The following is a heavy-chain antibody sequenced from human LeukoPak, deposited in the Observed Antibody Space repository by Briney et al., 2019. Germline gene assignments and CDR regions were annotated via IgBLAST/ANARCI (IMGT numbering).Heavy chain of an antibody. D-gene: IGHD3-22*01. CDR3: ARAGYYYDSSGYSPLFDY. J-gene: IGHJ4*02. V-gene: IGHV4-4*07. CDR1: GGSISSYY. Sequence: SETLSLTCTVSGGSISSYYWSWIRQPAGKGLEWIGRIYTRGSTNYNPSLKSRVTMSVDTSKNQFSLKLSSVTAAETAVYYCARAGYYYDSSGYSPLFDYWGQGTLVTVSS. CDR2: IYTRGST.